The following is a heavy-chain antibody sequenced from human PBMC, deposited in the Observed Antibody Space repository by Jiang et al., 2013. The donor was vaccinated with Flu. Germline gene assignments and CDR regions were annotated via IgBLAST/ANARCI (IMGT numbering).Heavy chain of an antibody. CDR3: ARDLVGSSGWYPLDY. J-gene: IGHJ4*02. CDR1: FTSYG. D-gene: IGHD6-19*01. V-gene: IGHV1-18*01. CDR2: ISAHNGNT. Sequence: FTSYGISWVRQAPGQGLEWMGWISAHNGNTNYAQKLQGRVTMTTDTSTSTAYMELRSLRSDDTAVYYCARDLVGSSGWYPLDYWGQGTLVTVSS.